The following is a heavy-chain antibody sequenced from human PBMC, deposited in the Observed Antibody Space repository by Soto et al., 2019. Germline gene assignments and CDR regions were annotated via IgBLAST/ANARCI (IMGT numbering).Heavy chain of an antibody. J-gene: IGHJ3*02. CDR3: AREGRIVVVPAVEDAFDI. CDR2: MNPNSGNT. V-gene: IGHV1-8*01. Sequence: GASVKVSCKASGYTFTSYDINWVRQATGQGLEWMGWMNPNSGNTGYAQKLRGRVTMTRNTSISTAYMELSSPRSEDTAVYYCAREGRIVVVPAVEDAFDIWGQGTMVTVSS. CDR1: GYTFTSYD. D-gene: IGHD2-2*01.